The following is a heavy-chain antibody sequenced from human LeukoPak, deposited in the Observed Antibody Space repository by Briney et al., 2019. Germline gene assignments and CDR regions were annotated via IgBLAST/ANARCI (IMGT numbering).Heavy chain of an antibody. CDR3: AGGGEDSRSLYY. CDR2: IYNGSTK. V-gene: IGHV3-66*02. D-gene: IGHD3-16*01. J-gene: IGHJ4*02. CDR1: GVTTNY. Sequence: SGGSLRLSCAASGVTTNYFTWVRQAPGTGLRWFSVIYNGSTKYYPASVKGGSAISRNNSKSTPFVYLQMTSLRTADKAGYYCAGGGEDSRSLYYWGQGTLVTVSS.